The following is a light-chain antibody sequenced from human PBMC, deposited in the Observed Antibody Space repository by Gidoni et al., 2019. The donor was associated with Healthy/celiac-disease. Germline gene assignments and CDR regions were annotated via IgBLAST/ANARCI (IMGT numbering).Light chain of an antibody. Sequence: QSVLTQPPSVSGAPGQRVTISCTGSSSNIGAGYDVPWYQHLPGTAPKLFIYGNSNRPAGVPDRFSGSKSGTSASLAITGLQAEDEADYYCQSYDSSLSAWVFGGGTKLTVL. J-gene: IGLJ3*02. V-gene: IGLV1-40*01. CDR1: SSNIGAGYD. CDR3: QSYDSSLSAWV. CDR2: GNS.